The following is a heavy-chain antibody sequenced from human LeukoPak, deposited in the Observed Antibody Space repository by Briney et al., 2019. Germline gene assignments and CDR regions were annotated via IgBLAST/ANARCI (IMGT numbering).Heavy chain of an antibody. CDR1: GFTFSSYW. CDR2: INSDGSST. Sequence: PGGSLRLSCAAPGFTFSSYWMHWVRQAPGKGLVWVSRINSDGSSTSYADSVKGRFTISRDNAKNTLYLQMNSLRAEDTAVYYCAREIPPGIAAAGIDYWGQGTLVTVSS. CDR3: AREIPPGIAAAGIDY. V-gene: IGHV3-74*01. D-gene: IGHD6-13*01. J-gene: IGHJ4*02.